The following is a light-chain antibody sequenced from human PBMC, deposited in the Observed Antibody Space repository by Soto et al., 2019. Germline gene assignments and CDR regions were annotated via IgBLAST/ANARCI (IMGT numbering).Light chain of an antibody. CDR2: DAS. Sequence: EIVMTQSPGTLSLSPGETATLSCRASQSVSSNYVAWFHQKPGQAPRLLIYDASKRATGIPVRFSGGGSGTDFTLTISSLEPADSAVYYCQQQRAFGPGTKVDIK. V-gene: IGKV3D-20*02. CDR1: QSVSSNY. J-gene: IGKJ3*01. CDR3: QQQRA.